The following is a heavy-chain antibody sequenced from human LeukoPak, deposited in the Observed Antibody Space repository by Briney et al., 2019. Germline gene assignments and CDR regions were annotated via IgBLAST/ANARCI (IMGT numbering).Heavy chain of an antibody. D-gene: IGHD6-13*01. CDR2: IYYSGNT. CDR1: GGSISSYY. Sequence: PSETLSLTCTVSGGSISSYYWSWLRQPPGKELEWIGYIYYSGNTNYNPSLKSRVTISIDTSKNQFSLKLSSLTAADTAVYYCAACGSSWTNFDFWGQGTLVTVSS. V-gene: IGHV4-59*01. CDR3: AACGSSWTNFDF. J-gene: IGHJ4*02.